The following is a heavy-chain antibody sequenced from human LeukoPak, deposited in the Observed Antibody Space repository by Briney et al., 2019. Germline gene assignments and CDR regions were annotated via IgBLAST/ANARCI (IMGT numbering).Heavy chain of an antibody. J-gene: IGHJ6*03. CDR2: INAGNGNT. D-gene: IGHD3-3*01. CDR1: GYTFTSYV. Sequence: ASVKVSCKASGYTFTSYVIHWVRQAPGQRLEWMGWINAGNGNTKYAQEVKDRVTITRDTSASTAYMELSSLRSEDMAVYYCERARYETRIWPKSRYDYYHYMDVWGKGTTVTVSS. V-gene: IGHV1-3*03. CDR3: ERARYETRIWPKSRYDYYHYMDV.